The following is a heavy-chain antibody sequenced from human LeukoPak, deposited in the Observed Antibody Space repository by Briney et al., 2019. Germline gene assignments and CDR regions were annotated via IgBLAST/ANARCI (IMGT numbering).Heavy chain of an antibody. CDR1: GGTFSSYG. Sequence: ASVKVSCKASGGTFSSYGISWVRQAPGQGLEWMGWISAYNGNTNYAQKLQGRVTMTTDTSTSTAYMELRSLRSDDTAVYYCAREDWGQGSGSSPFDYWGQGTLVTVSS. D-gene: IGHD3-10*01. CDR2: ISAYNGNT. J-gene: IGHJ4*02. V-gene: IGHV1-18*01. CDR3: AREDWGQGSGSSPFDY.